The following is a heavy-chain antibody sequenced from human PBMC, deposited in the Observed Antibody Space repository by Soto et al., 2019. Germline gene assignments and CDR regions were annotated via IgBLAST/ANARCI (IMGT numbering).Heavy chain of an antibody. CDR1: GFSLSSSGVG. Sequence: QITLKESGPTLVKPTQTLTLTCTFSGFSLSSSGVGVGWIRPPPGKALEWLTFIYWDDDKRSSPSLKSRLTITTDTAKNQLVLTLTTLDPVDTATYYCARLVAAGITYYFDSWGQGTLLTVSS. J-gene: IGHJ4*02. V-gene: IGHV2-5*02. CDR3: ARLVAAGITYYFDS. CDR2: IYWDDDK. D-gene: IGHD2-21*01.